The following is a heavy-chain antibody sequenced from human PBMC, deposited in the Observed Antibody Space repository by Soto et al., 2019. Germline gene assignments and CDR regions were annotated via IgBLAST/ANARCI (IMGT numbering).Heavy chain of an antibody. CDR2: IYYSGST. V-gene: IGHV4-59*01. CDR1: GGSISSYY. J-gene: IGHJ5*02. CDR3: ARVEFVVVPAAIFHGRDGIHNWLDP. Sequence: SETLSLTCTVSGGSISSYYWSWIRQPPGKGLEWIGYIYYSGSTNYNPSLNSRVTISVDTSKNQFSLKLSSVTAADTAVYYCARVEFVVVPAAIFHGRDGIHNWLDPWGQGTLVTVSS. D-gene: IGHD2-2*02.